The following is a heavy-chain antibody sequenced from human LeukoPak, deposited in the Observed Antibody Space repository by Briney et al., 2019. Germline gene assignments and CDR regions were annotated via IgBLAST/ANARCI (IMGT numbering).Heavy chain of an antibody. CDR2: ISGSSSYI. D-gene: IGHD7-27*01. V-gene: IGHV3-21*04. CDR1: GFTFSTYN. Sequence: PGGSLRLSCAASGFTFSTYNMNWVRQAPGKGLEWVSSISGSSSYIYYADSVKGRFSISRDNAKNSLYLQMNSLRAEDTALYYCARDLGQTSYYFDYWGQGTLVTVSS. CDR3: ARDLGQTSYYFDY. J-gene: IGHJ4*02.